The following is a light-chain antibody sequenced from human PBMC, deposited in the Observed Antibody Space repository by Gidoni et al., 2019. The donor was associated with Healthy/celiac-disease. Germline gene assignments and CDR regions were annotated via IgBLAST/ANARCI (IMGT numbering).Light chain of an antibody. CDR2: AAS. J-gene: IGKJ3*01. V-gene: IGKV1-9*01. Sequence: DIQLTQSPSALSASVGDRVNITCRARQGMSSSLAWYQQKPGTAPKLLIYAASTLQSGVPSRFSGSGSGKEFTLTISSLQPEDFATYSCQQHNSYFTFGPGTKVEIK. CDR3: QQHNSYFT. CDR1: QGMSSS.